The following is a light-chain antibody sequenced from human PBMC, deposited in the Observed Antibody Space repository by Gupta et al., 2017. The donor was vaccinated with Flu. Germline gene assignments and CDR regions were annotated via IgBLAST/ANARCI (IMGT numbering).Light chain of an antibody. Sequence: AWYQQKPGKAPKLLMSAASSLESGVATRFSGSGSGTDFTLTISRLQPEDFATYYCQRTDNFPWTFGQGTKVEIK. CDR2: AAS. J-gene: IGKJ1*01. CDR3: QRTDNFPWT. V-gene: IGKV1-12*01.